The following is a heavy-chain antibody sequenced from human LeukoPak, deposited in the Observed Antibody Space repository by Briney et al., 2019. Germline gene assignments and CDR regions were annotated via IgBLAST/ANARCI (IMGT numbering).Heavy chain of an antibody. D-gene: IGHD1-26*01. CDR3: ARDLSGYFDY. CDR2: IIPIFGTA. Sequence: ASVKVSCKASGYTFTSYYMHWVRQAPGQGLEWMGGIIPIFGTANYAQKFQGRVTITADESTSTAYMELSSLRSEDTAVYYCARDLSGYFDYWGQGTLVTVSS. J-gene: IGHJ4*02. V-gene: IGHV1-69*13. CDR1: GYTFTSYY.